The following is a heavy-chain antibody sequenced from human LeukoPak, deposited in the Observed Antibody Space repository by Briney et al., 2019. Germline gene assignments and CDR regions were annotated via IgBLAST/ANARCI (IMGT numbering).Heavy chain of an antibody. V-gene: IGHV3-11*01. CDR2: IAGSGTTI. J-gene: IGHJ6*03. D-gene: IGHD2-21*01. CDR1: GFKFSDYY. Sequence: GGSLRLSCAVSGFKFSDYYMNWIRQPLGKGLEWVSHIAGSGTTIKYADSVKGRFTISRDDANNSLYLHMNSLRAEDTALYYCARSPFVVPPDTPWRHYYQFYMDVWGKGTTVTVSS. CDR3: ARSPFVVPPDTPWRHYYQFYMDV.